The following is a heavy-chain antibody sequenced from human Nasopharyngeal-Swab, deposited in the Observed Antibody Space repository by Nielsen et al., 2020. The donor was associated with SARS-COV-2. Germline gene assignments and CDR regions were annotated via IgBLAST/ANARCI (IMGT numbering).Heavy chain of an antibody. V-gene: IGHV4-34*01. Sequence: WIRQPQGKGLEWIGEINHSGSTNYNPSLKSRVTISVDTSKNQFSLKLSSVTAADTAVYYCARGRDYGDYVDYFDYWGQGTLVTVSS. D-gene: IGHD4-17*01. CDR2: INHSGST. CDR3: ARGRDYGDYVDYFDY. J-gene: IGHJ4*02.